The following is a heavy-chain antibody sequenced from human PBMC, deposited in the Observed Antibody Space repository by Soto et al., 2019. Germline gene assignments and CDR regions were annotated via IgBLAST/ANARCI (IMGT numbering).Heavy chain of an antibody. CDR3: AREAGYCSTTSCYRRAFDT. CDR1: GFTFTGHW. D-gene: IGHD2-2*01. V-gene: IGHV3-74*01. J-gene: IGHJ3*02. Sequence: EVQLVESGGDLVQPGGSLRLSCAASGFTFTGHWMHWVRQVPGKGLVWVARINTEGDSTNYADSVKCRFTISRDSATNTVYLQMNGLGVDDTSVYFCAREAGYCSTTSCYRRAFDTWGQGTMVTVSS. CDR2: INTEGDST.